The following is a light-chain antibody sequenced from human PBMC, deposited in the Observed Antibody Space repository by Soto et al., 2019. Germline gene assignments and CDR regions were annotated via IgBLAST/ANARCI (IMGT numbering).Light chain of an antibody. CDR3: SSYTSASTLV. CDR1: SSDVGTYNY. Sequence: QSVLAQPASVSGSPGQSITISCAGTSSDVGTYNYVSWYQQLPGKAPKLIIYEVFNRASGVSNRFSGSKSGNTASLTISGLQAEDEADYYCSSYTSASTLVFGGGTK. V-gene: IGLV2-14*01. CDR2: EVF. J-gene: IGLJ2*01.